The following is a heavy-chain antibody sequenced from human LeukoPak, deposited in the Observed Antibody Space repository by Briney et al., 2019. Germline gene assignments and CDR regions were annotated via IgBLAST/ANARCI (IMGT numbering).Heavy chain of an antibody. Sequence: PGGSLRLSCAASGFTFSSYGMHWVRQAPGKGLEWVAVISYDGSNKYYADSVKGRFTISRDNSKNTLYLQMNSLRAEDTAVYYCAKDLLSWSGGDPPSGAFDIWGQGTMVTVSS. CDR3: AKDLLSWSGGDPPSGAFDI. J-gene: IGHJ3*02. CDR1: GFTFSSYG. V-gene: IGHV3-30*18. CDR2: ISYDGSNK. D-gene: IGHD3-3*01.